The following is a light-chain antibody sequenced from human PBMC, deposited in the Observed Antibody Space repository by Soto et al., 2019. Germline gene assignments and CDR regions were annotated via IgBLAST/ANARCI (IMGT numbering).Light chain of an antibody. CDR3: QQFFSTPPLT. Sequence: DIQMTQSPSSLSASVGDRVTITCRASQSISTFLNWYQQKPGKAPKLLIYGASNLESGVPSTFSSSGSGTDFTLTISSLQPEDFATYYCQQFFSTPPLTFGRGTKVEIK. CDR2: GAS. J-gene: IGKJ4*01. V-gene: IGKV1-39*01. CDR1: QSISTF.